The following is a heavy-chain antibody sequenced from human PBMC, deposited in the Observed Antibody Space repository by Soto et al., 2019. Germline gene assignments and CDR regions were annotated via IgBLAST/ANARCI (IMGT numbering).Heavy chain of an antibody. D-gene: IGHD3-22*01. CDR1: GFTFSSYS. Sequence: PGGSLRLSCAASGFTFSSYSMNWVRQAPGKGLEWVSSISSSSSYIYYADSVKGRFTISRDNAKNSLYLQMNSLRAEDTAVYYCARDSRPIVNDYYDSSGSLDYWGQGTLVTVSS. CDR2: ISSSSSYI. J-gene: IGHJ4*02. CDR3: ARDSRPIVNDYYDSSGSLDY. V-gene: IGHV3-21*01.